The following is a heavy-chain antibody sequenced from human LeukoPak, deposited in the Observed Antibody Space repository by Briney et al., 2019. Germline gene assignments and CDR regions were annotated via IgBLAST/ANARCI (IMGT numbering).Heavy chain of an antibody. CDR2: ISGSGGST. D-gene: IGHD6-19*01. CDR3: NCAGLIYSSGLAGTWVYRDY. V-gene: IGHV3-23*01. CDR1: GFSFSSYA. J-gene: IGHJ4*02. Sequence: PGGSLRLSCAASGFSFSSYAMSWVRLAPGKGLEWVSAISGSGGSTYYADSVKGRFTISRDNSKNTLYLQMNSLRAEDTAVYYCNCAGLIYSSGLAGTWVYRDYWGQGTLVTVSS.